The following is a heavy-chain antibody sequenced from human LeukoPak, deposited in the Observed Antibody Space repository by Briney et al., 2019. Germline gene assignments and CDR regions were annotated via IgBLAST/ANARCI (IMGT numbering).Heavy chain of an antibody. Sequence: PSQTLSITCTVSGASISSGGYYWSWIRQHPGKGLEWIGYIYYSGTTYYNPSLKSRITISVDTSKNHFSLKLSSVTAADTAVYYCARSLSGTYATFDSWGQGTVVTVSS. J-gene: IGHJ4*02. CDR2: IYYSGTT. V-gene: IGHV4-31*03. CDR3: ARSLSGTYATFDS. CDR1: GASISSGGYY. D-gene: IGHD1-26*01.